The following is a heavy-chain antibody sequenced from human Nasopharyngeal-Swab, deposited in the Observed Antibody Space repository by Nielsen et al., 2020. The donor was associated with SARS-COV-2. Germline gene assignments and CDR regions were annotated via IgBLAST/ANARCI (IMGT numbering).Heavy chain of an antibody. CDR1: GFTFSTYA. Sequence: GGSLRLSCSASGFTFSTYAMSWVRQAPGKGLEWVSSVSGTGHTTKYTYSVKGLFTISRDNSEKKVYLEMHSLRAEDTAIYYCAKDRYCSGGACYFNGFDSWGQGTLVTVSS. D-gene: IGHD2-15*01. J-gene: IGHJ4*02. CDR3: AKDRYCSGGACYFNGFDS. CDR2: VSGTGHTT. V-gene: IGHV3-23*01.